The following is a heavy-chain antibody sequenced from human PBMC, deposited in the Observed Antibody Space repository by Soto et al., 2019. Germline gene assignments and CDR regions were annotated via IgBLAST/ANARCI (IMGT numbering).Heavy chain of an antibody. V-gene: IGHV4-31*03. CDR1: GGSISSGGYY. Sequence: PSETLSLTCTVSGGSISSGGYYWSWIRQHPGKGLEWIVYIYYSGSTYYNPSLKSRVTISVDTSKNQFSLKLSSVTAADTAVYYSARCFHGDYARAFDSWGQGTMVTVSS. D-gene: IGHD4-17*01. CDR2: IYYSGST. CDR3: ARCFHGDYARAFDS. J-gene: IGHJ3*02.